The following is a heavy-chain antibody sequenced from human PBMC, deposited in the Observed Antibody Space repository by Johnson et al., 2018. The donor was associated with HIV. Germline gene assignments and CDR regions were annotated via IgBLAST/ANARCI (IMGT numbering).Heavy chain of an antibody. CDR3: ARGRDSNGDGGAFDI. J-gene: IGHJ3*02. CDR1: GFTFSSYG. Sequence: QVQLVESGGGVVQPGGSLRLSCAASGFTFSSYGMHWVRQAPGKGLEWVAVISYDGSNKYYADSVKGRFTISRDNAKNATYLQMNSLRAEDTAVYYCARGRDSNGDGGAFDIWGQGTMVTVSS. V-gene: IGHV3-30*03. CDR2: ISYDGSNK. D-gene: IGHD3-10*01.